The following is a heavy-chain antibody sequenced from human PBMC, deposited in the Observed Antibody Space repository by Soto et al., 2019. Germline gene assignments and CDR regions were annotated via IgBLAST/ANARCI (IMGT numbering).Heavy chain of an antibody. CDR3: VSAKEAFAQPGLVS. CDR2: IIPILGIA. V-gene: IGHV1-69*02. D-gene: IGHD2-2*01. J-gene: IGHJ4*02. Sequence: SVKVSCKASGGTFSSYTISWVRQALGQGLEWMGRIIPILGIANYAQKFQGRVTITADKSTSTAYMELSSLRSEDTAVYYCVSAKEAFAQPGLVSWGQGILVT. CDR1: GGTFSSYT.